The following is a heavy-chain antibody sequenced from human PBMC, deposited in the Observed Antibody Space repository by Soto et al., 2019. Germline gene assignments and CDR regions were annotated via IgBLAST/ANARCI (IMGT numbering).Heavy chain of an antibody. V-gene: IGHV3-23*01. CDR1: HFAFNIDA. CDR2: MSGSGSSI. J-gene: IGHJ6*02. CDR3: ARDNWNGAYYGLDV. D-gene: IGHD1-20*01. Sequence: EAQLLESGGGLVQPGESLTLSCVASHFAFNIDAMTWVRQAPGKGLEWVSSMSGSGSSIYYADSVKGRFTITRDKSKKTRCLEMNSLRAEDTAVYWCARDNWNGAYYGLDVLGQGTTFTVS.